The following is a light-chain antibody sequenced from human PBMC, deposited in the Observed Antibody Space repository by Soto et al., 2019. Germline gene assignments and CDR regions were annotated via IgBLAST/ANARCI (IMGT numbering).Light chain of an antibody. Sequence: DIQMTQSPSSLSASVGDRVTITCRASQSISSYLNWYQQKPGKAPKLLIYAASSLQSGVPSRFTGSGSGTDFTLTISSLQPEEFATYYCQQSCSTLYTFGQGTKVDIK. V-gene: IGKV1-39*01. CDR3: QQSCSTLYT. J-gene: IGKJ2*01. CDR2: AAS. CDR1: QSISSY.